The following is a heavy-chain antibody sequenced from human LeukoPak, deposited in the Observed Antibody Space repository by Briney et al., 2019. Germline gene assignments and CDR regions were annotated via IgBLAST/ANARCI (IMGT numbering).Heavy chain of an antibody. D-gene: IGHD3-10*01. J-gene: IGHJ4*02. CDR2: IFSRGNT. CDR3: ARAASYFYGSGIDS. V-gene: IGHV4-59*12. Sequence: PETLSLTCTVSGGSISSYYWSWIRQPPGKGLEWIGYIFSRGNTNYNPSLQSRVTISVDTSKKQISLKLRSVTAADAAVYYCARAASYFYGSGIDSWGQGTQVIVSS. CDR1: GGSISSYY.